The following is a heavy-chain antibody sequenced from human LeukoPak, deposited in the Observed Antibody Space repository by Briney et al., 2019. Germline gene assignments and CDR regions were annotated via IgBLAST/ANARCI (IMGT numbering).Heavy chain of an antibody. CDR2: ISWNSGSI. CDR3: AKELRGYSYGYELDY. J-gene: IGHJ4*02. V-gene: IGHV3-9*03. D-gene: IGHD5-18*01. CDR1: GFTFDDYA. Sequence: GRSLRLSCAASGFTFDDYAMHWVRQAPGKGLEWFSGISWNSGSIGYADSVKGRFTISRDNAKNSLYLQMNSLRAEDMALYYCAKELRGYSYGYELDYWGQGTLVTVSS.